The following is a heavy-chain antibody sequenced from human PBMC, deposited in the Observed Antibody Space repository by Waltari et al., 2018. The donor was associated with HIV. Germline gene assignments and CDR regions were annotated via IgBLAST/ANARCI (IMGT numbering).Heavy chain of an antibody. CDR3: TTWQVGSS. Sequence: EVQLVESGGGLVKPGGSLSLSCAASGFTFSNAWMIWVRQAPGKGLERIGRIKSKTDGGTIDYGTPVKGRFTISRDDSKNMLYLQMNSLETEDTALYYCTTWQVGSSWGQGTLVTVSS. CDR2: IKSKTDGGTI. V-gene: IGHV3-15*01. CDR1: GFTFSNAW. D-gene: IGHD2-2*01. J-gene: IGHJ4*02.